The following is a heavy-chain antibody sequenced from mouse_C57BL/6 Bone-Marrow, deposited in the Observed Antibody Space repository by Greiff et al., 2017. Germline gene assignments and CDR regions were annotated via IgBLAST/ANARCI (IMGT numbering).Heavy chain of an antibody. J-gene: IGHJ4*01. Sequence: EVQRVESGGDLVKPGGSLKLSCAASGFTFSSYAMSWVRQTPEKRLEWVATISDGGSYTYYPDNVKGRFTISRDNAKNNLYLQMSHLKSEDTAMYYCARDRWLRDAMDYWGQGTSVTVSS. CDR1: GFTFSSYA. CDR3: ARDRWLRDAMDY. CDR2: ISDGGSYT. D-gene: IGHD2-2*01. V-gene: IGHV5-4*01.